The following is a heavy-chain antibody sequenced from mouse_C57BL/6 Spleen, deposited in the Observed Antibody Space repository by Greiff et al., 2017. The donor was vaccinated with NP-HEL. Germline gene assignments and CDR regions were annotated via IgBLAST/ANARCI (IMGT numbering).Heavy chain of an antibody. Sequence: QVQLQQPGAELVMPGASVKLSCKASGYTFTSYWMHWVKQRPGQGLEWIGEIDPSDSYTNYNQQFKGKSTLTVDKSSSTAYMQLSSLTSEDSAVYYCARGERAQATLAWFAYWGQGTLVTVSA. V-gene: IGHV1-69*01. J-gene: IGHJ3*01. CDR3: ARGERAQATLAWFAY. CDR1: GYTFTSYW. CDR2: IDPSDSYT. D-gene: IGHD3-2*02.